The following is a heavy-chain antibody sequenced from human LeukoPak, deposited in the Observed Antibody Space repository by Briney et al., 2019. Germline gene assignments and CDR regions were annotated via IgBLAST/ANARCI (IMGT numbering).Heavy chain of an antibody. D-gene: IGHD4-17*01. CDR2: INHSGST. Sequence: SETLSLTCAVYGGSFSGYYWSWIRQPPGKGLEWIGEINHSGSTNYNPSLKSRVTISVDTSKNQFSLKLSSVTAADTAVYYCARVGTTVTTNPYFDYWGQGTLVTVSS. J-gene: IGHJ4*02. CDR1: GGSFSGYY. V-gene: IGHV4-34*01. CDR3: ARVGTTVTTNPYFDY.